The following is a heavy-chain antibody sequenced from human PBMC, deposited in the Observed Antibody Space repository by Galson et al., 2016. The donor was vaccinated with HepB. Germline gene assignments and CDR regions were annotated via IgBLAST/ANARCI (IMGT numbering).Heavy chain of an antibody. CDR3: ARNSGKGDGMDV. J-gene: IGHJ6*02. D-gene: IGHD1-26*01. CDR1: GHSLTGNY. V-gene: IGHV1-2*04. CDR2: IGSNSGDT. Sequence: SGHSLTGNYIHWFRQAPGQGPERMGWIGSNSGDTKYPQKFQGWVTITRDTSISTAFMEVRGLKSDDTAVYYCARNSGKGDGMDVWGQGTTVTVSS.